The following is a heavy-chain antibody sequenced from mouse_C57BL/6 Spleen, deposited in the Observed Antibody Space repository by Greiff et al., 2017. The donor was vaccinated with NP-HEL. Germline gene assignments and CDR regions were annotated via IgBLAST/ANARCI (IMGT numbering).Heavy chain of an antibody. CDR1: GFTFSSYA. J-gene: IGHJ1*03. CDR2: ISDGGSYT. CDR3: ARGYDGYPYFDV. V-gene: IGHV5-4*03. Sequence: EVNVVESGGGLVKPGGSLKLSCAASGFTFSSYAMSWVRQTPEKRLEWVATISDGGSYTYYPDNVKGRFTISRDNAKNNLYLQMSHLKSEDTAMYYCARGYDGYPYFDVWGTGTTVTVSS. D-gene: IGHD2-3*01.